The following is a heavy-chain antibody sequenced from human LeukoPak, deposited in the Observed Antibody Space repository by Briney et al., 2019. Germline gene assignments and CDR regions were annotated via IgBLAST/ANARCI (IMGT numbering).Heavy chain of an antibody. Sequence: ASETLSLTCAVYGGSFSGYYWSWIRQPPGKGLEWIGENNHSGSTNYNPSLKSRVTISVDTSKNQFSLKLSSVTAADTAVYYCARGPQSAVDIVATSLYFDYWGQGTLVTVSS. CDR1: GGSFSGYY. J-gene: IGHJ4*02. CDR2: NNHSGST. D-gene: IGHD5-12*01. V-gene: IGHV4-34*01. CDR3: ARGPQSAVDIVATSLYFDY.